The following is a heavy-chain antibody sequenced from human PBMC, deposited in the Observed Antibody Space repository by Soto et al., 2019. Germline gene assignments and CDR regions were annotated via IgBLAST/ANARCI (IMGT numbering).Heavy chain of an antibody. CDR2: INPSGGSA. V-gene: IGHV1-46*01. J-gene: IGHJ5*02. CDR3: ARIRGGGSPFDP. D-gene: IGHD2-15*01. Sequence: GASVKVSCKASGYAFTTYFIHWVRQAPGQGLEWMGVINPSGGSASYAQKFQGRVTMTRDTSTSTVFMELSSLRFDDTAVYYCARIRGGGSPFDPWGQGTLVTVSS. CDR1: GYAFTTYF.